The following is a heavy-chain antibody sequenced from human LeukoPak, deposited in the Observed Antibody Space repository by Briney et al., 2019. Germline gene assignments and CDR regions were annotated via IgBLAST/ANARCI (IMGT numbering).Heavy chain of an antibody. Sequence: SVKVSCKPSGGTFSSYAISWVRQAPGQGLEWMGRIIPILNIANYAQKFQGRVTITADKSTSTAYMELSSLRSDDTAVYYCARVASYDVLTGSTFDIWGQGTMVTVSS. CDR2: IIPILNIA. CDR1: GGTFSSYA. V-gene: IGHV1-69*04. CDR3: ARVASYDVLTGSTFDI. J-gene: IGHJ3*02. D-gene: IGHD3-9*01.